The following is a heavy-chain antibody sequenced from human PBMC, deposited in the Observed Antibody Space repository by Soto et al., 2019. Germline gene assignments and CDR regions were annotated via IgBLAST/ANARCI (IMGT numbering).Heavy chain of an antibody. V-gene: IGHV3-48*01. CDR3: ARDRSPGSIRGVVRQTDFDN. Sequence: EVQLVESEGGLVQPGGSLRLSCAASGFTFSRYSMNWVRQAPGKGLEWVAYIGSSGTPIYYADSVKGRFTISRDNALNSLPLQKNSLRAEDTAVYYCARDRSPGSIRGVVRQTDFDNWGQGTLVTVPS. CDR2: IGSSGTPI. D-gene: IGHD3-10*01. J-gene: IGHJ4*02. CDR1: GFTFSRYS.